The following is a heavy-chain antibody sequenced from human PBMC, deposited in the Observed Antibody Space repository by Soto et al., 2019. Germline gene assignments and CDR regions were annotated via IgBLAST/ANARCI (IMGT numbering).Heavy chain of an antibody. J-gene: IGHJ4*02. D-gene: IGHD2-15*01. Sequence: SETLSLTCTVSLGSVNTADYFWAWIRQPPGKGLEFIGSIHSSGGTFYSPSLKSRASISIDKSKNHFSLRLTSVTAGDTAVYFCASVVVGATRQSGSDHWGQGTLVTVSS. CDR1: LGSVNTADYF. CDR2: IHSSGGT. V-gene: IGHV4-39*02. CDR3: ASVVVGATRQSGSDH.